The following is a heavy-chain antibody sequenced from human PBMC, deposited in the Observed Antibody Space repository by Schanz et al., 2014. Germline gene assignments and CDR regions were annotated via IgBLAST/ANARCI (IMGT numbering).Heavy chain of an antibody. CDR1: GYTFTAYF. D-gene: IGHD1-26*01. Sequence: QVLLVQSGAEVKQPGASVKVSCKASGYTFTAYFIHWVRQAPGQGLEWMGIIHPSGGSTNYAQQFLGRLTMTRDTSTNTVYMNLSSLTSADTAVYYCARGFLASGGKTFDCWGQGTLVTVSS. J-gene: IGHJ4*02. V-gene: IGHV1-46*01. CDR3: ARGFLASGGKTFDC. CDR2: IHPSGGST.